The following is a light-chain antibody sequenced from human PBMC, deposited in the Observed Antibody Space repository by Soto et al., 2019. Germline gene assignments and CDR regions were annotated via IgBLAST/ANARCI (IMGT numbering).Light chain of an antibody. CDR1: QDISNY. CDR3: QQYSHLIT. V-gene: IGKV1-33*01. J-gene: IGKJ5*01. CDR2: DAS. Sequence: DIQITQSPSSLSASVRDRVTITCQASQDISNYLNWYQQKLGKAPKLLIYDASNLETGVPSRFSGSGSGTDFTFTISSLQPEDIATYYCQQYSHLITFGQGTRLEIK.